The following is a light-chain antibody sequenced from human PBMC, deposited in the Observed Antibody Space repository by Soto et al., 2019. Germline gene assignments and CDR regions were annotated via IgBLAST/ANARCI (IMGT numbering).Light chain of an antibody. Sequence: EIVLTQSPGALSLSPGERATLSCRASQSITHNYVAWYQQKPGQAPRLLIHDASNRATGIPDRFSGSGSGTDFPLTISRLEPEDFAGYYCQQCATSPLTFGQGTKVEIK. CDR3: QQCATSPLT. CDR1: QSITHNY. J-gene: IGKJ1*01. CDR2: DAS. V-gene: IGKV3-20*01.